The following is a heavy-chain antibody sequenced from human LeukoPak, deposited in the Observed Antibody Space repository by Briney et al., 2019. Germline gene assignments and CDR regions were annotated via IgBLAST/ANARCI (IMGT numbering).Heavy chain of an antibody. J-gene: IGHJ3*02. D-gene: IGHD3-3*01. CDR2: INHSGST. CDR1: GGSFSGYY. V-gene: IGHV4-34*01. CDR3: ARGPIRFLEWFQVPSHAFDI. Sequence: SETLSLTCAVYGGSFSGYYWSWIRQPPGKGLEWIGEINHSGSTNYNPSLKSRVTISVDTSKNQFSLKLSSVTAADTAVYYCARGPIRFLEWFQVPSHAFDIWGQGTMVTVSS.